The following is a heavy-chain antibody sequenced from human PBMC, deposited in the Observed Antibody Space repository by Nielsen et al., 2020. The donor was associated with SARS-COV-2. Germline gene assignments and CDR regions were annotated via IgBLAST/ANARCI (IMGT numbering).Heavy chain of an antibody. D-gene: IGHD4-23*01. Sequence: GGSLRLSCSASGFTFSSYAMHWVRQAPGKGLEYVSAISSNGGSTYYADSVKGRFTISRDNSKNTLYLQMSSLRAEDTAVYYCVKKETTVVRVDYYYYGMDVWGQGTTVTVSS. J-gene: IGHJ6*02. CDR3: VKKETTVVRVDYYYYGMDV. CDR2: ISSNGGST. V-gene: IGHV3-64D*06. CDR1: GFTFSSYA.